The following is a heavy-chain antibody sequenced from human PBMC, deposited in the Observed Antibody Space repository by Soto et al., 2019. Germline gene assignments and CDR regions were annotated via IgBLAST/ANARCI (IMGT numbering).Heavy chain of an antibody. Sequence: SLTCAVSGGSISSGGYSWSWIRQPPGKGLEWIGYIYHSGSTYYNPSLKSRVTISVDRSKNQFSLKLSSVTAADTAVYYCARVPLTYSWFDPWGQGTLVTVSS. CDR3: ARVPLTYSWFDP. D-gene: IGHD1-26*01. J-gene: IGHJ5*02. V-gene: IGHV4-30-2*01. CDR1: GGSISSGGYS. CDR2: IYHSGST.